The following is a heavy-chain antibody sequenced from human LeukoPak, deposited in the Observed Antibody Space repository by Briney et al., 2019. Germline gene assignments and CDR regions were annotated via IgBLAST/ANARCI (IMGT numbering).Heavy chain of an antibody. J-gene: IGHJ4*02. CDR2: ISGSGGGT. Sequence: GGSLRLSCAVSGITLSNYGMSWVRQAPGKGLEWVAGISGSGGGTNYADSVKGRFTISRDNPKNTLYLQMDSLGAEDTAVYFCAKRGVVIRVILVGFHKEAYYFDSWGQGALVTVSS. D-gene: IGHD3-22*01. CDR3: AKRGVVIRVILVGFHKEAYYFDS. V-gene: IGHV3-23*01. CDR1: GITLSNYG.